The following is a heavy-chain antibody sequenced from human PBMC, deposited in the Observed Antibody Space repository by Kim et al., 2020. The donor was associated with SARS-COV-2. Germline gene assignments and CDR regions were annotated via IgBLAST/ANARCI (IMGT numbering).Heavy chain of an antibody. V-gene: IGHV3-23*01. CDR3: AKLKSMLQGVNYFDS. Sequence: GGSLRLSCEASGFSFNRQAMAWVRQAPGKGLEWVSGLGGSGENTYYADSVKGRFTISRDSSTNTLYLQVSSLRVEDTAIYYFAKLKSMLQGVNYFDSWGQGTLVTVSA. J-gene: IGHJ4*02. CDR2: LGGSGENT. CDR1: GFSFNRQA. D-gene: IGHD3-10*01.